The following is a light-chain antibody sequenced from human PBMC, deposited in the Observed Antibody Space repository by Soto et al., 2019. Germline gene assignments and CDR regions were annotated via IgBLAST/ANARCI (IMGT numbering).Light chain of an antibody. Sequence: QSVLTQAPSASGAPGQWVTMSCSGSSSNIGTNTVNWYQQLPGTPPKFLIYDNYRRPSGVPDRFSGSQSGTSASLAISGLQSEDEADYYCAAWDDSLNRPVFGGGTKLTVL. V-gene: IGLV1-44*01. CDR1: SSNIGTNT. J-gene: IGLJ2*01. CDR3: AAWDDSLNRPV. CDR2: DNY.